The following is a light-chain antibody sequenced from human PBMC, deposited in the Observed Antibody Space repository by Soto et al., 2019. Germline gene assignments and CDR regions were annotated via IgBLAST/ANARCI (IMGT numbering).Light chain of an antibody. CDR3: QQFASCHIT. CDR1: QDIRGA. CDR2: DVS. J-gene: IGKJ5*01. V-gene: IGKV1-13*02. Sequence: AIQVTQSPSSLSASVGDRVTMTCRASQDIRGALAWYQQKSGKPPNLLIYDVSTLEGGVPSRFSGSGSETEVTLIISRLLHGDVGTYCCQQFASCHITLGHGTPLEI.